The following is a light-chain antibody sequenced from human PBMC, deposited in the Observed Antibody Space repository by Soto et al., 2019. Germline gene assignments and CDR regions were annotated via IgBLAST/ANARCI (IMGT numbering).Light chain of an antibody. CDR2: GTS. V-gene: IGKV3-15*01. J-gene: IGKJ2*01. CDR3: QQYNKWPYT. Sequence: EIVMTQSPVALSVSPGERVALSCRASQSVGRNFAWYQQRPGQAPRALIYGTSTRATGVPARFSGSGSGTDFTLTISSLQSEDFAVYYCQQYNKWPYTFGQGTRLEIK. CDR1: QSVGRN.